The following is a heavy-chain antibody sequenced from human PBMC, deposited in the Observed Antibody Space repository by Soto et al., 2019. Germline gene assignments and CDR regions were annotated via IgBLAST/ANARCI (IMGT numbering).Heavy chain of an antibody. V-gene: IGHV1-18*01. D-gene: IGHD2-2*01. J-gene: IGHJ6*02. Sequence: ASVKVSCKASGYTFTNYGISWVRQAPGQGLEWMGWISAYNANTNYAQKLQGRVTMTTDTSTSTAYMELRSLRSDDTAVYYCARDDIVLVPGAALPYYSGMDVWG. CDR3: ARDDIVLVPGAALPYYSGMDV. CDR1: GYTFTNYG. CDR2: ISAYNANT.